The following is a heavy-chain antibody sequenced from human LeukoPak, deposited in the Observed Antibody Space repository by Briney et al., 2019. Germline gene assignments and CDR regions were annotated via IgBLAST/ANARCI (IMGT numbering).Heavy chain of an antibody. J-gene: IGHJ4*02. V-gene: IGHV3-48*04. CDR2: ISSSGSTI. Sequence: PGGSLRLSCAASGFTFSSYGMSWVRQAPGKGLEWVSYISSSGSTIYYADSVKGRFTISRDNAKNSLYLQMNSLRAEDTAVYYCASSLLRDNLDYWGQGTLVTVSS. CDR3: ASSLLRDNLDY. D-gene: IGHD3-10*01. CDR1: GFTFSSYG.